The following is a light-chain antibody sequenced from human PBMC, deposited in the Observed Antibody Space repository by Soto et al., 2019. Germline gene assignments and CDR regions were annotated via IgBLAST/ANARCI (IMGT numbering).Light chain of an antibody. CDR2: KAS. CDR3: QQYNGGWT. J-gene: IGKJ1*01. V-gene: IGKV1-5*03. CDR1: QSIRSW. Sequence: DIQMTQSPSTLSASVGDRVTITCRASQSIRSWLAWYQQKPGKAPMLLIYKASSLEGGVPSRFSGSGSGTEFTLTITSLQPDDFATYYCQQYNGGWTFGQGTKVEIK.